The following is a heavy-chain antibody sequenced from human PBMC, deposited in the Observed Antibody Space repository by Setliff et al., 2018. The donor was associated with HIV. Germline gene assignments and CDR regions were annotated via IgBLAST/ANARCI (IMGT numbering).Heavy chain of an antibody. J-gene: IGHJ6*02. CDR3: ARCSGSYPCDGMDV. CDR2: IYPDNSDT. V-gene: IGHV5-51*01. CDR1: GYDFSGHW. Sequence: HGESLKISCKGSGYDFSGHWIGWLRQMPGKGLEWMGFIYPDNSDTRYSPSSQGQVTISADKSISIAYLQWNSLKASDTAMYYCARCSGSYPCDGMDVWGQGTTVTVS. D-gene: IGHD1-26*01.